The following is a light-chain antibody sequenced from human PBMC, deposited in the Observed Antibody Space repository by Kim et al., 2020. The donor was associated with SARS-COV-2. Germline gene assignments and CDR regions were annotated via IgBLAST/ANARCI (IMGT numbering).Light chain of an antibody. Sequence: EIVMTQSPATLSVSPGERATLSCRASQSVSSNLAWYQQKPGQAPRLLIYGASTRATGIPARFSGSGSGTEFTLTISSLQSEDFAVYYCQQYNKWTQYTFGQGTKLEI. CDR2: GAS. J-gene: IGKJ2*01. CDR1: QSVSSN. CDR3: QQYNKWTQYT. V-gene: IGKV3-15*01.